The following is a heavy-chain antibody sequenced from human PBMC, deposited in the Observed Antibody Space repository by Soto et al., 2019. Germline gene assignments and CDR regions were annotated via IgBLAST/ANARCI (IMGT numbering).Heavy chain of an antibody. V-gene: IGHV3-13*05. CDR1: AFTFSGYN. Sequence: GSLGLSCSASAFTFSGYNSRWVLQATGKGLVWGSAIRTAGGPYYPGSVKGRFTISRENAKNSLYLQMNSLRAGDTAVYYCARGYSSLIDYWGQGTLVTVSS. CDR3: ARGYSSLIDY. J-gene: IGHJ4*02. CDR2: IRTAGGP. D-gene: IGHD6-6*01.